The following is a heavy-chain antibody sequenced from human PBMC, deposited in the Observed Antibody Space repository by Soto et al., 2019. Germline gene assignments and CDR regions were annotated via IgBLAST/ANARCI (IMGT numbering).Heavy chain of an antibody. CDR3: ARSMALDIVVVPAPSGYYYYGMDV. V-gene: IGHV5-10-1*01. J-gene: IGHJ6*02. Sequence: PXESLKISCKGSGYSFTSYWISWVRQMPGKGLEWMGRIDPSDSYTNYSPSFQGHVTISADKSISTAYLQWSSLKASDTAMYYCARSMALDIVVVPAPSGYYYYGMDVWGQGNTVTVSS. CDR2: IDPSDSYT. CDR1: GYSFTSYW. D-gene: IGHD2-2*01.